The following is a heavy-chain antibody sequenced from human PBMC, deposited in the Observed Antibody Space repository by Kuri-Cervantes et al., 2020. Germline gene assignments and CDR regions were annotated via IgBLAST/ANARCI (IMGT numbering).Heavy chain of an antibody. J-gene: IGHJ3*02. Sequence: GGSLRLSCAASGFTLSSYALRWVRQAPGEGLEWVSTISCNSGSIGYADCVKGRFTISRDNAKNSLYLQMKSLRAEDTALYYCAKNRGEHPDDFDIWGQGTKVTVSS. CDR1: GFTLSSYA. CDR2: ISCNSGSI. D-gene: IGHD1-26*01. CDR3: AKNRGEHPDDFDI. V-gene: IGHV3-9*01.